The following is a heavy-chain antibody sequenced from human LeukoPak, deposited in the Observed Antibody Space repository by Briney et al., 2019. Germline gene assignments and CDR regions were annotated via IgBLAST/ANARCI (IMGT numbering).Heavy chain of an antibody. CDR1: GYTLTELS. D-gene: IGHD3-22*01. CDR2: FDPEDGET. V-gene: IGHV1-24*01. J-gene: IGHJ4*02. Sequence: ASVKVSCKVSGYTLTELSMHWVRQAPGKGLEWMGGFDPEDGETIYAQKFQGRVTMTEDTSTDTAYMELSSLRSEDTAVYYCATDHSYYYDSSGFDYWGQGTLVTVSS. CDR3: ATDHSYYYDSSGFDY.